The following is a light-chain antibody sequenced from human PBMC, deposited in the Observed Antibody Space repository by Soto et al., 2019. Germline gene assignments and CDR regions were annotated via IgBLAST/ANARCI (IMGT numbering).Light chain of an antibody. J-gene: IGKJ1*01. V-gene: IGKV3-11*01. CDR1: QSVSSN. CDR3: QQRANWPPT. CDR2: GAS. Sequence: EIVLTQSPATLSLSPGERATLSCRASQSVSSNLAWYQQKPGQAPRLLIYGASTRATGIPARFSASGSGTDFTLTISSVEPEDFALYYCQQRANWPPTFGQGTKVDIK.